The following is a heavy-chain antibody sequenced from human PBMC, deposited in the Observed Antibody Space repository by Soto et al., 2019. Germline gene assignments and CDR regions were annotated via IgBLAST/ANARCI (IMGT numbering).Heavy chain of an antibody. J-gene: IGHJ5*02. CDR3: ARVGYSGYDGWFAP. CDR2: IIPTFDHP. D-gene: IGHD5-12*01. CDR1: GGTFSSYA. V-gene: IGHV1-69*01. Sequence: SVKASCRASGGTFSSYAISWVGQAAGQGLEGMGGIIPTFDHPTYAQKFQGRVPITPDETTSTTYMALSSLRYEATAVYSCARVGYSGYDGWFAPWGQGTLVTVSS.